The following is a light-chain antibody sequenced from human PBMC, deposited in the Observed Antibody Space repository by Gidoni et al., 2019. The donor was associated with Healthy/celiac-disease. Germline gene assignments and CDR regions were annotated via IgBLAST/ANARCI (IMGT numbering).Light chain of an antibody. Sequence: EIVMTQSPATLSVSPGERATLSCRASQSVSSNLAWYQQKPGQAPRLLIYGASTRATGIPARVSGSGSGTEFNLTIRSLQSEDFAVYYCQQYNNWPETFGQGTKLEIK. CDR1: QSVSSN. CDR2: GAS. V-gene: IGKV3-15*01. CDR3: QQYNNWPET. J-gene: IGKJ2*01.